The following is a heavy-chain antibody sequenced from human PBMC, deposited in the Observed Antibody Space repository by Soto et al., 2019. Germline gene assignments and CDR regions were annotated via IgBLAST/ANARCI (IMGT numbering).Heavy chain of an antibody. Sequence: PSETLSLTCTVSGGSISSYYWSWIRQPPGKGLEWIGYIYYSGSTNYNPSLKSRVTISVDTSKNQFSLKLSSVTAADTAVYYRARANQQWLVEFRWFDPWGQGTLVTVSS. CDR3: ARANQQWLVEFRWFDP. CDR1: GGSISSYY. J-gene: IGHJ5*02. D-gene: IGHD6-19*01. V-gene: IGHV4-59*01. CDR2: IYYSGST.